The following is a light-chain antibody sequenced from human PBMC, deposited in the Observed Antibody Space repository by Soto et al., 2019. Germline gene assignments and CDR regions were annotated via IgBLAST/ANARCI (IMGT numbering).Light chain of an antibody. V-gene: IGKV1-5*03. J-gene: IGKJ2*01. CDR2: KAS. CDR1: QTISTW. Sequence: DIQMTQSPSTLSASVGDRVTITCRASQTISTWLAWFQQKPGKAPKLLIYKASSLESGVPLRFSGSGSGTEFTLTISSRQPDDFATYYCLQYNSYSMYTFGQGTKLEIK. CDR3: LQYNSYSMYT.